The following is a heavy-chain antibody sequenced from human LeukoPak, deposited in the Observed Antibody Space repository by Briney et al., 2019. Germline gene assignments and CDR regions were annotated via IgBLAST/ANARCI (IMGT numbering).Heavy chain of an antibody. V-gene: IGHV4-30-2*01. CDR1: GGSISSGGYS. CDR2: IYHSGST. CDR3: ARDFNVDVKNAPGYYYGMDV. J-gene: IGHJ6*02. D-gene: IGHD1-14*01. Sequence: SQTLSLTCAVSGGSISSGGYSWSWIRQPPGKGLEWIGYIYHSGSTYYNPSLKSRVTISVDTSKNQFSLKLSSVTAADTAVYYCARDFNVDVKNAPGYYYGMDVWGQGTTVTVSS.